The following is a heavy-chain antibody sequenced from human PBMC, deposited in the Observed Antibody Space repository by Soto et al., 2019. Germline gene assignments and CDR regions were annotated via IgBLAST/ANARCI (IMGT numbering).Heavy chain of an antibody. Sequence: SETLSLTCAVYGGSFSGYYWSWIRRPPGKGLEWIGEINHSGSTNYNPSLKSRVTISVDTSKNQFSLKLSSVTAADTAVYYCASYYYGSGSYYRRFDPWGQGTLVTVSS. CDR2: INHSGST. D-gene: IGHD3-10*01. CDR1: GGSFSGYY. V-gene: IGHV4-34*01. J-gene: IGHJ5*02. CDR3: ASYYYGSGSYYRRFDP.